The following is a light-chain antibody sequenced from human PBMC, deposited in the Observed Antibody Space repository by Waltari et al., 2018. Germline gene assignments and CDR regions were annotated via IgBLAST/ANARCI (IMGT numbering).Light chain of an antibody. CDR1: SSAVGNYNL. CDR3: CSYAGSSTSVV. J-gene: IGLJ2*01. Sequence: QSALTQPASVSGSPGQSITIPCTGTSSAVGNYNLVSWFQQHPGKAPKLMIYEGSKRPSGVSNRFSGSKSGNTASLTISGLQAEDEADYYCCSYAGSSTSVVFGGGTKLTVL. CDR2: EGS. V-gene: IGLV2-23*01.